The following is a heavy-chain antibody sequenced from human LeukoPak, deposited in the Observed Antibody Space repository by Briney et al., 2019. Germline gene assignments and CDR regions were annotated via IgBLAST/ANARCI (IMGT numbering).Heavy chain of an antibody. CDR3: AKDHYSWAVAGPFDY. J-gene: IGHJ4*02. CDR1: GFIFSSYG. D-gene: IGHD6-19*01. CDR2: ISGSGGST. V-gene: IGHV3-23*01. Sequence: GGSLRLSCAPSGFIFSSYGMHWVRQAPGKGLEWVSAISGSGGSTYYADSVKGRFTISRDNSKNTLYLQMNSLRAEDTAVYYCAKDHYSWAVAGPFDYWGQGTLVTVSS.